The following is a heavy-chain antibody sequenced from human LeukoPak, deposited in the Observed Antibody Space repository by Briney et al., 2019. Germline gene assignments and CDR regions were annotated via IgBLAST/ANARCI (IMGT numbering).Heavy chain of an antibody. D-gene: IGHD3-10*01. J-gene: IGHJ4*02. V-gene: IGHV4-34*01. CDR3: TRSGGHYYGSGTPVD. Sequence: SETLSLTCAVYGGSFSGYYWSWIRQPPGKGLEWIGEINHSGGTNYNPSLKSRVTISVDTSKNQFSLKLSSVTAADTAVYYCTRSGGHYYGSGTPVDWGQGTLVTVSS. CDR1: GGSFSGYY. CDR2: INHSGGT.